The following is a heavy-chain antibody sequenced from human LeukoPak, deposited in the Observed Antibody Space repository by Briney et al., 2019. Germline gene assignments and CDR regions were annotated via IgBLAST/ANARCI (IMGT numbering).Heavy chain of an antibody. CDR2: IYTSGST. J-gene: IGHJ6*03. V-gene: IGHV4-61*02. CDR3: ARVEEGYGSGRRENYYYYYIDV. CDR1: GGSISSSSYY. Sequence: SETLSLTCTVSGGSISSSSYYWSWIRQPAGKGLEWIGRIYTSGSTNYNPSLKSRVTISVDTSKNQFSLKLSSVTAADTAVYYCARVEEGYGSGRRENYYYYYIDVWGKGTTVTISS. D-gene: IGHD3-10*01.